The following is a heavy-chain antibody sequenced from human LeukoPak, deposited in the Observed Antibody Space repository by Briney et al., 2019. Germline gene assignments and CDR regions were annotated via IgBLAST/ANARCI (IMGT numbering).Heavy chain of an antibody. V-gene: IGHV3-23*01. D-gene: IGHD3-22*01. J-gene: IGHJ6*03. Sequence: GGSLRLSCAASGFTFSGYGMSWVRQAPGKGLEWVSAISGSGGSTYYADSVKGRFTISRDNSKNTLYLQMNSLRAEDTAVYYCAKKGYYDSSGYSIYYYYYMDVWGKGTTVTISS. CDR1: GFTFSGYG. CDR2: ISGSGGST. CDR3: AKKGYYDSSGYSIYYYYYMDV.